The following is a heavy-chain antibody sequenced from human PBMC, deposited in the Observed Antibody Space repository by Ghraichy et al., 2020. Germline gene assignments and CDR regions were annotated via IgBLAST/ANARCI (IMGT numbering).Heavy chain of an antibody. CDR2: INHSGST. J-gene: IGHJ4*02. CDR3: ARGQPIGGSVDY. CDR1: GGSFSGYY. V-gene: IGHV4-34*01. D-gene: IGHD1-26*01. Sequence: SETLSLTCAVYGGSFSGYYWSWIRQPPGKGLEWIGEINHSGSTNYNPSLKSRVTISVDTSKNQFSLKLSSVTAADTAVYYCARGQPIGGSVDYWGQGTLVTVSS.